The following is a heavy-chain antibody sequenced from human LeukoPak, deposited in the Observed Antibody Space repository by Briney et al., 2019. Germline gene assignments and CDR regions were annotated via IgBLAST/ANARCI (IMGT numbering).Heavy chain of an antibody. CDR1: GGSISSYY. V-gene: IGHV4-59*01. CDR3: ARVTVTLEYFDY. J-gene: IGHJ4*02. D-gene: IGHD4-17*01. Sequence: SETLSLTCTVSGGSISSYYWSWIRQPPGKGLEWIGYIYYSGSTNYNPSLKSRVTISVDTSKNQFSLKLSSVTAAGTAVYYCARVTVTLEYFDYWGQGTLVTVSS. CDR2: IYYSGST.